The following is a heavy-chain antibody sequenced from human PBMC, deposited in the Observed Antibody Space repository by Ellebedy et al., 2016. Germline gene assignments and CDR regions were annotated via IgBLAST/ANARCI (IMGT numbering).Heavy chain of an antibody. CDR1: DASVNSDGYY. Sequence: SETLSLXXTVSDASVNSDGYYWSWIRQPPGKGLEWLGHISYSGSTFYTESLQSRVTISVDTSKNQFSLNLGSVTAADTAVYFCARIAGGPYYYFYYYIDVWGKGTTVTVSS. CDR2: ISYSGST. J-gene: IGHJ6*03. CDR3: ARIAGGPYYYFYYYIDV. V-gene: IGHV4-61*08. D-gene: IGHD1-26*01.